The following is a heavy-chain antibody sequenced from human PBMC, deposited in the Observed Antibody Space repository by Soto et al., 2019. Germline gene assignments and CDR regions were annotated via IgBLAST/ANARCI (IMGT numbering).Heavy chain of an antibody. D-gene: IGHD3-10*01. CDR2: IKPDGSET. J-gene: IGHJ3*02. CDR1: GFTFRSSW. CDR3: ARDPSFGAFDI. Sequence: EVQLVESGGGLVQPGGSLSLSCEASGFTFRSSWMSWVRQAPGKGLEWVSYIKPDGSETYYVDSVRGRFTISRDNAKNSLYLQMNSLRAEDTALYYCARDPSFGAFDILGQGTMVTVSA. V-gene: IGHV3-7*01.